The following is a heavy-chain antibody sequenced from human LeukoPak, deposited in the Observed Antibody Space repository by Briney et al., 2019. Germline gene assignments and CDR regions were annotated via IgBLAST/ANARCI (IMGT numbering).Heavy chain of an antibody. D-gene: IGHD4-17*01. V-gene: IGHV3-7*01. CDR3: AXXPAYGALDY. CDR1: GFTFSASW. J-gene: IGHJ4*02. Sequence: GGSLRLSCAASGFTFSASWMTWVRQALGRGLEWVANVDPDANTKNYLDSVKGRFTISRDNARNSLYLQMNSLRAEDKAIYYCAXXPAYGALDYWGQGTLVTVSS. CDR2: VDPDANTK.